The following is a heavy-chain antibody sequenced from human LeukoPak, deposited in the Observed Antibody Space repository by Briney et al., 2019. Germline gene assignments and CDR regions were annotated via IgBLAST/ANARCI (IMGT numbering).Heavy chain of an antibody. CDR1: GFTFSSYD. Sequence: GGSLRLSCAASGFTFSSYDMSWVRQAPGKGLEWVSSVSDSGDDTYYADSVKGRFTSSRDNSKNTLFLQMNNLRVDDTAVYYCAKRSLYSAAPYFDSWGQGTLVIVSS. V-gene: IGHV3-23*01. CDR2: VSDSGDDT. CDR3: AKRSLYSAAPYFDS. J-gene: IGHJ4*02. D-gene: IGHD4-11*01.